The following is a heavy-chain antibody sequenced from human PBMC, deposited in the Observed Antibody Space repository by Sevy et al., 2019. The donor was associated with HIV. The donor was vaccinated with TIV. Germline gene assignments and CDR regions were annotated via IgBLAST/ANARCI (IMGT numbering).Heavy chain of an antibody. D-gene: IGHD5-12*01. J-gene: IGHJ4*02. V-gene: IGHV3-21*01. CDR3: ARAVVEISTWRSDY. CDR2: ISSNSDYI. CDR1: GFTFSSYR. Sequence: GGSLRLSCAASGFTFSSYRMTWVRQAPGKGLEWVSCISSNSDYINYADSVKGRFTISRDNAKNLLYLQMDSLRAEDTVVYYCARAVVEISTWRSDYWGQGTLVTVSS.